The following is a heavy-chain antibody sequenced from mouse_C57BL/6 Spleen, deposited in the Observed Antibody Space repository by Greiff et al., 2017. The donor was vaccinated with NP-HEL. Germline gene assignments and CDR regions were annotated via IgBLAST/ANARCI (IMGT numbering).Heavy chain of an antibody. V-gene: IGHV1-26*01. J-gene: IGHJ2*01. Sequence: EVQLQQSGPELVKPGASVKISCKASGYTFTDYYMNWVKQSHGKSLEWIGDINPNNGGTSYNQKFKGKATLTVDKSSSTAYMELRSLTSEDSAVYYCARFDHYYGSSYFDYWGQGTTLTVSS. CDR3: ARFDHYYGSSYFDY. D-gene: IGHD1-1*01. CDR2: INPNNGGT. CDR1: GYTFTDYY.